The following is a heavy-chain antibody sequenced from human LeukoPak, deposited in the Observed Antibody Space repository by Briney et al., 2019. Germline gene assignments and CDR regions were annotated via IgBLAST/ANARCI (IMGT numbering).Heavy chain of an antibody. D-gene: IGHD6-13*01. Sequence: GRSLRLSCEVSGFPFSNYGMHWVRQAPGKGLEWVAVIWYDGSNKYYADSVKGRFTISRDNAKNSLHLQMNSLRDEDTAVYYCARDSSSSWYVSYGMDVWGQGTTVTVSS. J-gene: IGHJ6*02. CDR1: GFPFSNYG. CDR3: ARDSSSSWYVSYGMDV. V-gene: IGHV3-33*01. CDR2: IWYDGSNK.